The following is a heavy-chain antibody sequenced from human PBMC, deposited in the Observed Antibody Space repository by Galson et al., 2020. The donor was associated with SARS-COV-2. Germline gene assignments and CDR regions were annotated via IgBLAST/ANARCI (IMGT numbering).Heavy chain of an antibody. J-gene: IGHJ5*02. Sequence: SETLSLTCAVYGGSFSGYYWSWIRQPPGKGLEWIGEINHSGSTNYNPSLKSRVTISVDTSKNQFSLKLSSVTAADTAVYYCARGSNPILAGYLRIRRFDPWGQGTLVTVSS. D-gene: IGHD3-9*01. V-gene: IGHV4-34*01. CDR2: INHSGST. CDR1: GGSFSGYY. CDR3: ARGSNPILAGYLRIRRFDP.